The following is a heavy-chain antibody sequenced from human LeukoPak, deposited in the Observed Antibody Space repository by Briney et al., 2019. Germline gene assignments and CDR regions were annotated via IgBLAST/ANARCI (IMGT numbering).Heavy chain of an antibody. V-gene: IGHV1-69*06. D-gene: IGHD3-22*01. CDR1: GGTFSSYA. CDR3: AKAQGDYYYDSSGYYDWFDP. Sequence: GASVKVSCKASGGTFSSYAISWVRQAPGQGLEWMGGIIPIFGTANYAQKFQGRVTITADKSTSTAYMELSSLRSEDTAVYYCAKAQGDYYYDSSGYYDWFDPWGQGTLVTVSS. J-gene: IGHJ5*02. CDR2: IIPIFGTA.